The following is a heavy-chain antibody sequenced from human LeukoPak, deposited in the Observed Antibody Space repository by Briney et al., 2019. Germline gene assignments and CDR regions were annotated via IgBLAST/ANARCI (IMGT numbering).Heavy chain of an antibody. D-gene: IGHD5-18*01. V-gene: IGHV3-33*01. J-gene: IGHJ4*02. CDR3: ARGGQLWFSGYYFDY. CDR2: IWFDGSNK. Sequence: GGSLRLSCAASGFTFSSYGMHWVRQAPGKGLEWVADIWFDGSNKYYADSVKGRFTISRDNSKNTLCLQMNSLRAEDTAVYYCARGGQLWFSGYYFDYWGQGTLVTVSS. CDR1: GFTFSSYG.